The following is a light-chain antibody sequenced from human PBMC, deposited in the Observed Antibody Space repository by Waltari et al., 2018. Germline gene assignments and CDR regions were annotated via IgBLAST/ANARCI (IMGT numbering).Light chain of an antibody. J-gene: IGLJ2*01. CDR2: EVS. V-gene: IGLV2-23*02. Sequence: QSALTQPASVSGSPGQSITISCTGTSSDVGSYNLVSWYQQHPGEAPKLMIYEVSKRPSGVSNRFSGSKSGNTASLTISGLQAEDEADYYCCSYAGSSTHVVFGGGTKLTVL. CDR1: SSDVGSYNL. CDR3: CSYAGSSTHVV.